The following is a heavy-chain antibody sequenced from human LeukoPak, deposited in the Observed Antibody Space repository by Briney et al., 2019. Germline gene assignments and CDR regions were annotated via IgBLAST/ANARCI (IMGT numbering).Heavy chain of an antibody. D-gene: IGHD1-14*01. V-gene: IGHV4-30-2*01. CDR3: ARAPPPPEAFDI. Sequence: LRLSCAASGFTFSDYYMSWIRQPPGKGLEWIGYIYHSGSTYYNPSLKSRVTISVDRSKNQFSLKLSSVTAADTAVYYCARAPPPPEAFDIWGQGTMVTVTS. J-gene: IGHJ3*02. CDR1: GFTFSDYY. CDR2: IYHSGST.